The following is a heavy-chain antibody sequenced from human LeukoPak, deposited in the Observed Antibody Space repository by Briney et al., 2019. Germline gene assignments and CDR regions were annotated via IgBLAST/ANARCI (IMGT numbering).Heavy chain of an antibody. J-gene: IGHJ4*02. D-gene: IGHD1-26*01. CDR2: ISYDGSNK. CDR1: GFTFSSYA. V-gene: IGHV3-30-3*01. CDR3: AKVGAGGATSYFDY. Sequence: GGSLRLSCAASGFTFSSYAMHWVRQAPGKGLEWVAVISYDGSNKYDADSVKGRFTISRDNSKNTLYLQMNSLRAEDTAVYYCAKVGAGGATSYFDYWGQGTLVTVSS.